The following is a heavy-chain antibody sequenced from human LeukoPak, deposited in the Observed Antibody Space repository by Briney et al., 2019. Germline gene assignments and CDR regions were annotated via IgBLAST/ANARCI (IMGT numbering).Heavy chain of an antibody. CDR1: GGSVSSGSYY. CDR2: IYYSGST. Sequence: SETLSLTCTVSGGSVSSGSYYWSWIRQPPGKGLEWIGYIYYSGSTNYNPSLKSRVTISVDTSKNQFSLKLSSVTAADTAVYYCARASLRWFGESYDYWGQGTLVTVSS. V-gene: IGHV4-61*01. D-gene: IGHD3-10*01. J-gene: IGHJ4*02. CDR3: ARASLRWFGESYDY.